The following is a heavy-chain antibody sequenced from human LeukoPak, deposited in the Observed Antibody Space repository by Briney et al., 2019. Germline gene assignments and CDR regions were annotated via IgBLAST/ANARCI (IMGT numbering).Heavy chain of an antibody. CDR1: GFTFSSDA. V-gene: IGHV3-23*01. CDR2: ISGGGGTT. J-gene: IGHJ4*02. D-gene: IGHD2-2*01. CDR3: AKELSYVVVPAAHDY. Sequence: GGSLRLSCAASGFTFSSDAMSWVRQAPGKGLEWVSVISGGGGTTYYSDSVKGRFTISRDNSKNTLYLQMNSLRAEDTAGYYCAKELSYVVVPAAHDYWGQGTLVTVSS.